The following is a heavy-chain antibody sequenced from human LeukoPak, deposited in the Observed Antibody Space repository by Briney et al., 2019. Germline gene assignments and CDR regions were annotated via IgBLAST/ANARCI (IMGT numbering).Heavy chain of an antibody. CDR2: ITGRGDET. D-gene: IGHD6-13*01. CDR3: AKGAAAGLVDWSDP. Sequence: GGSLRLSCAASGFIFSNYALMWVRQAPGKGLEWVSSITGRGDETFYADSVKGRFSLSRDNSKNMLYLQMYGLGAEDTAIYYCAKGAAAGLVDWSDPRGQGTLVTVSS. V-gene: IGHV3-23*01. CDR1: GFIFSNYA. J-gene: IGHJ5*02.